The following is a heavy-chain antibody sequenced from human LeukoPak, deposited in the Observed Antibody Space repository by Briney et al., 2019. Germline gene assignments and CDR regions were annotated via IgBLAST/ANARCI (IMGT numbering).Heavy chain of an antibody. D-gene: IGHD1-1*01. CDR1: GFTVSSNY. V-gene: IGHV3-66*01. CDR3: ARGLDFDY. CDR2: IYSCGST. Sequence: GGSLRLSRAASGFTVSSNYMSWVRQAPGKGLEWVSVIYSCGSTYYADSVKGRFTISRDNSKNTLYLQMNSLRAEDTAVYYCARGLDFDYWGQGTLVTVSS. J-gene: IGHJ4*02.